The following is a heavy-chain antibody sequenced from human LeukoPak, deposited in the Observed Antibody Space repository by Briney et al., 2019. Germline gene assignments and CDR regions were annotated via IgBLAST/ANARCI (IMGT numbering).Heavy chain of an antibody. CDR1: GVSISSSSYY. J-gene: IGHJ4*02. CDR2: IYYSGST. D-gene: IGHD4-23*01. V-gene: IGHV4-39*07. Sequence: SETLSLTCTVSGVSISSSSYYWGWIRQPPGKGLEWIGSIYYSGSTYYNPSLKSRVTISVDTSKNQFSLKLSSVTAADTAVYYCAKQGGYYGGNGSGWVDYWGQGTLVTVSS. CDR3: AKQGGYYGGNGSGWVDY.